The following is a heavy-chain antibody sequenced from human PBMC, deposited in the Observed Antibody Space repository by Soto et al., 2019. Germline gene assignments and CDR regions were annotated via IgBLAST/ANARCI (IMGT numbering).Heavy chain of an antibody. V-gene: IGHV3-23*01. J-gene: IGHJ4*02. D-gene: IGHD5-12*01. CDR1: GFTFSSYA. Sequence: GGSLRLSCAASGFTFSSYAMSWVRQAPGKGLGWVSGLSGSAGTTYYADSVKGRFTISRDNSKNTLYLQMNSLRAEDTAVYYCAKDLTEEMARIFGYWGQGTLVTVSS. CDR3: AKDLTEEMARIFGY. CDR2: LSGSAGTT.